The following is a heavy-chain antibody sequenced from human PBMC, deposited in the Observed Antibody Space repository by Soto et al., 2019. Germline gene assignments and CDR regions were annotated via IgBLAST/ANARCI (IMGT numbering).Heavy chain of an antibody. D-gene: IGHD2-15*01. J-gene: IGHJ6*02. CDR1: GFTFRNYA. V-gene: IGHV3-30-3*01. CDR2: IAYDGSNA. Sequence: QVQLVESGGGVVQPGGSLRLSCAASGFTFRNYAMHWVRQAPGKGLECLAVIAYDGSNAFYRDSVKGQFTISRDNSKNTLYLYMNSLRSEDTGVYYCARGDREDILVVVGARPGEYGIDIWGQGTTVTVSS. CDR3: ARGDREDILVVVGARPGEYGIDI.